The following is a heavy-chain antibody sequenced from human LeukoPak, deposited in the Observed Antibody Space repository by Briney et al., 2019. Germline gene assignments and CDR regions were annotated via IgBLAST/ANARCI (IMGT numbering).Heavy chain of an antibody. CDR2: ISGSGGST. V-gene: IGHV3-23*01. CDR1: GFTFSSYA. CDR3: AKESAYDILTGYSDY. D-gene: IGHD3-9*01. J-gene: IGHJ4*02. Sequence: PGGSRRLSCAASGFTFSSYAMSWVRQAPGKGLEWVSGISGSGGSTYYADSVKGRFTISRDNSKNTMYLQMNSLRAEDTAAYYCAKESAYDILTGYSDYWGQGTLVTVSS.